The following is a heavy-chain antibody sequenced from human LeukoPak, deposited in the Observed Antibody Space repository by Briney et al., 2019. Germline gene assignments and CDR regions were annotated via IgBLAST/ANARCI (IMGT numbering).Heavy chain of an antibody. Sequence: SQTLSLTCSLSGDSITSDDHYWSWIRQRPGKGLEWIGHIYYNGGTYYNPSLESRVTLSVDTTKNQFSLNLSSVTAADTAVYFCARGGPSSRIDYWGQGTLVTVSS. CDR2: IYYNGGT. D-gene: IGHD2-2*01. CDR1: GDSITSDDHY. V-gene: IGHV4-31*03. J-gene: IGHJ4*02. CDR3: ARGGPSSRIDY.